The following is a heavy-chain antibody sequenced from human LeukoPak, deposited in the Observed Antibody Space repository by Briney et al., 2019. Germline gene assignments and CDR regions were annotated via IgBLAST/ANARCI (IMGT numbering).Heavy chain of an antibody. CDR1: GFTFSSYA. CDR3: AKDYYYDSSGYCFDY. V-gene: IGHV3-23*01. Sequence: GGSLRLSCAASGFTFSSYAMSWVRQAPGKGLEWVSAISGSGSSTYYADSVKGRSTISRDNSKNTLYLQMNSLRAEDTAVYYCAKDYYYDSSGYCFDYWGQGTLVTVSS. J-gene: IGHJ4*02. D-gene: IGHD3-22*01. CDR2: ISGSGSST.